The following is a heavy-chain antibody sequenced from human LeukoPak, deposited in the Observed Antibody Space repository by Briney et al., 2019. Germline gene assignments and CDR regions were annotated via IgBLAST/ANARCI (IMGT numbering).Heavy chain of an antibody. D-gene: IGHD6-13*01. Sequence: SETLSLTCTVSGGSISSYYWSWIRQPAGKGLEWIGRIYTSGSTNYNPSLKSRVTISVDTSKNQFSLKLSSVTAADTAVYYCACSIAAAGLFDYWGQGTLVTVSS. V-gene: IGHV4-4*07. CDR1: GGSISSYY. J-gene: IGHJ4*02. CDR3: ACSIAAAGLFDY. CDR2: IYTSGST.